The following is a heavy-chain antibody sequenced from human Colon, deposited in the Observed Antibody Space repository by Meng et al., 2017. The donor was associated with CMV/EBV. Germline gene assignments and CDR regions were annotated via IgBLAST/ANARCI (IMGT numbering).Heavy chain of an antibody. CDR3: AKEGVEIEPFFDY. D-gene: IGHD1-1*01. J-gene: IGHJ4*02. CDR2: IRHDGNTQ. CDR1: GFPIRSYG. V-gene: IGHV3-30*02. Sequence: GESLKISCVASGFPIRSYGMHWVRQAPGRGLEWMAYIRHDGNTQYYADSLKGRFTVSRDNSKNTVYLQMDSLRVDDTAVHYCAKEGVEIEPFFDYWGQGTLVTVSS.